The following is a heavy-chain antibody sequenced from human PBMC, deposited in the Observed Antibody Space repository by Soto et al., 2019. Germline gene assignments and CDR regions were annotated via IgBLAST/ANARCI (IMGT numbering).Heavy chain of an antibody. J-gene: IGHJ6*02. CDR3: ARRGYSSRWDNGIYYYGMDV. CDR2: INHSGST. V-gene: IGHV4-34*01. CDR1: GGPFSDYY. Sequence: QVQLQQWGAGLLKPSETLSLTCAVYGGPFSDYYWSWIRQPPGKGLEWIGEINHSGSTSNIPSLQSRVTISVDTSKNQFSLKLSSVTAADTAVYYCARRGYSSRWDNGIYYYGMDVWGQGTTVTVS. D-gene: IGHD6-19*01.